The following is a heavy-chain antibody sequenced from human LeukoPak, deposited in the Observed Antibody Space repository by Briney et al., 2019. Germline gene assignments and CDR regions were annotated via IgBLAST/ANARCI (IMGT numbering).Heavy chain of an antibody. J-gene: IGHJ4*02. CDR3: ARGDYYDDCGYSD. CDR1: GLTVSTTY. V-gene: IGHV3-53*04. CDR2: LFRGGAT. Sequence: GGSLSLSCEVSGLTVSTTYTSCVRHATRKGGEWVSILFRGGATYCADSVKGRFSISRHDSTDTLFLQMNSLRLEDTAVYYCARGDYYDDCGYSDWGQGTLVTVSS. D-gene: IGHD3-22*01.